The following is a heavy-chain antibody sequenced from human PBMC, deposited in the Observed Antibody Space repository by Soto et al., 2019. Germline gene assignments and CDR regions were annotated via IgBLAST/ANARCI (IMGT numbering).Heavy chain of an antibody. CDR3: ARVRVVVGATIDY. CDR2: ITPFNGDT. CDR1: VYTFSSNS. Sequence: XSVKVSCKASVYTFSSNSIHWVRQAPGQGLEWMGWITPFNGDTSYAQKFQGRVTMTTDTSTSTVFMELRSLRFDDTAVYYCARVRVVVGATIDYWGQGTLVTVSS. D-gene: IGHD2-15*01. V-gene: IGHV1-18*04. J-gene: IGHJ4*02.